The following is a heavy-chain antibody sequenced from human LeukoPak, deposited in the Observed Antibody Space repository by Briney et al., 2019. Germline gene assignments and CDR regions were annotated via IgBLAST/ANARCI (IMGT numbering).Heavy chain of an antibody. D-gene: IGHD3-3*01. CDR3: ARDSNYNFWSGLGYYFDY. CDR1: GFAFSSYS. CDR2: ICTSSSDI. J-gene: IGHJ4*02. Sequence: PGGSLRLSCAASGFAFSSYSINWVRQAPGKGLEWVSSICTSSSDIYYADSGKGRFTISRDNAKNSLYLQMNSLRAEDTAVYYCARDSNYNFWSGLGYYFDYWGQGTLVTVSS. V-gene: IGHV3-21*06.